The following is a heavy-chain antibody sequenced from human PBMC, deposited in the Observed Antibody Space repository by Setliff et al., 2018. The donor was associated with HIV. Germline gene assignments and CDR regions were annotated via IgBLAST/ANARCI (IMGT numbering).Heavy chain of an antibody. Sequence: SETLSLTCTLSGFSISSDGFYWNWIRQRPGKGLEWIGYIFGSGITYYNPSLKSRVTISVDTSKNQFSLKLTSVTAADTAVYYCARDQPQDYDSLTGYYTGRYFDYWGRGTLVTVSS. D-gene: IGHD3-9*01. CDR2: IFGSGIT. V-gene: IGHV4-31*03. J-gene: IGHJ4*02. CDR3: ARDQPQDYDSLTGYYTGRYFDY. CDR1: GFSISSDGFY.